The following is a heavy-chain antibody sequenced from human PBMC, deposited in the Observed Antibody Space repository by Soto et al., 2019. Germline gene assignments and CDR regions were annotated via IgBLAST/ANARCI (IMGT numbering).Heavy chain of an antibody. CDR2: IYHRGTT. CDR3: ARLHWGGSEHMWQNYFDY. CDR1: GGSISSGDYY. Sequence: SETLSLTCTVSGGSISSGDYYWSWIRQSPGKGLEWIGYIYHRGTTYYRQSLKSRVTISVDTSKNQFSLKLNSVTAADTAVYYCARLHWGGSEHMWQNYFDYWGQGTQVTVSS. D-gene: IGHD2-21*01. V-gene: IGHV4-30-4*01. J-gene: IGHJ4*02.